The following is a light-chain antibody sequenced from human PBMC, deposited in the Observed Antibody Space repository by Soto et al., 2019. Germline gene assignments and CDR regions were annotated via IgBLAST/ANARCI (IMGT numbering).Light chain of an antibody. J-gene: IGKJ1*01. Sequence: EIVMTHSPATLSVSPGERATLSCRASQSVSSNLAWYQQKPGQAPRLLIYGASTRATGIPARFSGSGSGTDFTLTISNLQPEDFATYYCQQYDSYSSVPFGHGTKVDIK. CDR1: QSVSSN. CDR2: GAS. CDR3: QQYDSYSSVP. V-gene: IGKV3-15*01.